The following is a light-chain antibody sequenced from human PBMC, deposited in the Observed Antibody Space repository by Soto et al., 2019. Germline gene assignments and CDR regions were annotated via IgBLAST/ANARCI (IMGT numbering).Light chain of an antibody. V-gene: IGLV2-8*01. CDR1: SSDVGGYNY. Sequence: SVLTQPPAASVSRGQSVTISCTGTSSDVGGYNYVSWYQPHPGKAPTVIIYEVSKRPSGVPDRFSGSKSGSTASLTVSGLQAEDEADYYCSSYAVTNIFVFGTGTKVTVL. CDR3: SSYAVTNIFV. CDR2: EVS. J-gene: IGLJ1*01.